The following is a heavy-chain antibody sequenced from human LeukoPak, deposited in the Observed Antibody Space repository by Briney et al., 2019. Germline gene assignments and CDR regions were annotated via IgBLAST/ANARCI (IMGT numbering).Heavy chain of an antibody. V-gene: IGHV1-18*01. CDR3: ATLATTYDFWSGYSPDV. CDR1: GYTYTSYG. J-gene: IGHJ6*04. CDR2: ISAYNGNT. D-gene: IGHD3-3*01. Sequence: WASVKVSCKASGYTYTSYGISWVRQAPGQGLEWMGWISAYNGNTNYAQKLQGRVTMTTDTSTSTAYMELRSLRSDDTAVYYCATLATTYDFWSGYSPDVWGKGTTVTVSS.